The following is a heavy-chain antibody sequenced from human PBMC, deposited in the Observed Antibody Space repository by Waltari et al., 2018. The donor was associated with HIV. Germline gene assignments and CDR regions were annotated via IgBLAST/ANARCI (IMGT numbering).Heavy chain of an antibody. V-gene: IGHV3-11*01. J-gene: IGHJ6*02. D-gene: IGHD3-10*01. Sequence: QVHLVESGGDLVKPGGSLSLSCAASGFTFSDFYMTWVRQVPGKGLEWLSYISHSGSVIYYADSVKGRFTVSRDNANNSLFLEMNNLRDDDTAVYYCARDRRPASWLGLRAWGQGTTVTVSS. CDR3: ARDRRPASWLGLRA. CDR2: ISHSGSVI. CDR1: GFTFSDFY.